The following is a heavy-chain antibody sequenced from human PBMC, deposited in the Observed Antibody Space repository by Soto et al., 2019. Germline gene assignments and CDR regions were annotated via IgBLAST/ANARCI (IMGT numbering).Heavy chain of an antibody. J-gene: IGHJ6*02. D-gene: IGHD3-16*01. CDR1: GGSFSGYY. V-gene: IGHV4-34*01. Sequence: QVQLQQWGAGLLKPSETLSLTCAVYGGSFSGYYWSWIRQPPGKGLEWIGEINHSGSTNYNPSLKSRVTISVDTSKNQFSLKLSSVTAADTAVYYCARDVKLGGMDVWGQGTTVTVSS. CDR3: ARDVKLGGMDV. CDR2: INHSGST.